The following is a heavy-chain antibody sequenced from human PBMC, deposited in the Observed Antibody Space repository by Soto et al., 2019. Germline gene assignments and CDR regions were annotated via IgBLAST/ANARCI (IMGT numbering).Heavy chain of an antibody. CDR3: ARVGGIWSSSRNFDY. D-gene: IGHD6-13*01. CDR1: GGSISSSNW. V-gene: IGHV4-4*02. CDR2: IYHSGRT. J-gene: IGHJ4*02. Sequence: QVQLQESGPGLVKPSGTLSLTCAVSGGSISSSNWWSWVRQPPGKGLEWIGEIYHSGRTNYNPSLKSRVTISVDKSKDQFSLKLSSVTAADTAVYYCARVGGIWSSSRNFDYGGQGTLVTVSS.